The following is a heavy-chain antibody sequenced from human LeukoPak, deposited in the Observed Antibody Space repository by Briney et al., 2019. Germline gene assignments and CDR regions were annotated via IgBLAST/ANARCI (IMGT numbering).Heavy chain of an antibody. CDR1: GFTFSASA. Sequence: TGGSLRLSCAASGFTFSASAMTWVRQTPGKGLEWVSSIRGSGDRIYYADSVKGRFTISRDNSKNTLYLQMNSLRAEDTAIYFCAVAHRNGFSALQTFFDYWGHGTVVTVSS. CDR3: AVAHRNGFSALQTFFDY. J-gene: IGHJ4*01. CDR2: IRGSGDRI. D-gene: IGHD3-22*01. V-gene: IGHV3-23*01.